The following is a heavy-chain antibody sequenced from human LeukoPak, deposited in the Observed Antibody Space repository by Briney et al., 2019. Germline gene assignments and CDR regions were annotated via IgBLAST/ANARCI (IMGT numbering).Heavy chain of an antibody. CDR2: IYYTGST. V-gene: IGHV4-39*07. J-gene: IGHJ4*02. D-gene: IGHD3-10*01. Sequence: SETLSLTCTVSGGSISSYYWSWIRQPPGEGLEWIGSIYYTGSTYYNPSLKSRITISVDTSKNQFSLKLSSLTAADTAVYYCARRYYGSGSSLPRFDYWGQGTLVTVSS. CDR3: ARRYYGSGSSLPRFDY. CDR1: GGSISSYY.